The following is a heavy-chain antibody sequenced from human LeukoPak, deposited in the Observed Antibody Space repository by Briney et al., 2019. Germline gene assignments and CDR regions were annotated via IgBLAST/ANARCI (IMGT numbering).Heavy chain of an antibody. Sequence: ASVKVSCKASGYTFTNYTMHGVRQAPGQRLEWMGWINAGNGNSKYSQRFQGRVTITRDTSASTAYMELSSLRSEDTAVYYCARALYCSGWPFDYWGQGTLVTVSS. V-gene: IGHV1-3*01. CDR2: INAGNGNS. J-gene: IGHJ4*02. CDR3: ARALYCSGWPFDY. D-gene: IGHD6-19*01. CDR1: GYTFTNYT.